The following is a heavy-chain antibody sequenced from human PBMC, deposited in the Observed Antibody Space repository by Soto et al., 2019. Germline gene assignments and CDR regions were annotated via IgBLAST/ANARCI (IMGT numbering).Heavy chain of an antibody. CDR2: IYYSGST. D-gene: IGHD5-18*01. CDR3: ASVLWIQLWLVNY. Sequence: QLQLQESGPGLVKPSETLSLTCTVSGGSISSSSYYWGWIRQPPGKGLEWIGSIYYSGSTYYNPSLKSRVTISVDTSKNQFSLKLSSVTAADTAVYYCASVLWIQLWLVNYWGQGTMVTVSS. V-gene: IGHV4-39*01. J-gene: IGHJ4*02. CDR1: GGSISSSSYY.